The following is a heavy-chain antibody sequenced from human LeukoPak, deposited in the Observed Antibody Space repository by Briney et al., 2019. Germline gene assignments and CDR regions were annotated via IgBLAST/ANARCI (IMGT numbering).Heavy chain of an antibody. D-gene: IGHD3-3*01. CDR1: GFTFSTYA. Sequence: GGSLRLSCAASGFTFSTYAMSWVRQAPGKGLEWVSGSGSGGSTYYADSVKGRFTISRDNSKNTLYLQMNSLRAEDTAVYYCAKDFWSGYYPNYWGQGTLVTVSS. V-gene: IGHV3-23*01. CDR2: SGSGGST. J-gene: IGHJ4*02. CDR3: AKDFWSGYYPNY.